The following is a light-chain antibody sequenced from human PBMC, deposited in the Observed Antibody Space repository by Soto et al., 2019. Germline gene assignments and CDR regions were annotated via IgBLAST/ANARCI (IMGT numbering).Light chain of an antibody. CDR1: QSVSNNY. V-gene: IGKV3-20*01. CDR3: QQYGRSLIT. J-gene: IGKJ5*01. CDR2: AAS. Sequence: EFVLTPSPRSLSLAPGDSATLSCMASQSVSNNYLAWYQQKPGQAPRLLVYAASTRATGIPDRFSGSGSGTDFTLTISRLEPEDFAVYYCQQYGRSLITFGQGTRLEI.